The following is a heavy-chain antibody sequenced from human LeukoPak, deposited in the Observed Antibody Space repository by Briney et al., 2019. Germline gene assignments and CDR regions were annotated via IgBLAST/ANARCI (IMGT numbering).Heavy chain of an antibody. D-gene: IGHD3-3*01. J-gene: IGHJ3*02. CDR2: IYYSGST. CDR1: GGSISSYY. Sequence: SETLSLTCTVSGGSISSYYWSWIRQPPGKGLEWIGYIYYSGSTNYNPSLKSRVTISVDTSKNQFSLKLSSVTAADTAVYYCASTQRSGYGDPSEYMLRDAFDIWGQGTMVTVSS. CDR3: ASTQRSGYGDPSEYMLRDAFDI. V-gene: IGHV4-59*12.